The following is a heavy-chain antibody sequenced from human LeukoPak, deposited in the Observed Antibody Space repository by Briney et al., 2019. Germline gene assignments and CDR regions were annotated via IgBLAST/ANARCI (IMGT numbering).Heavy chain of an antibody. CDR1: GFTFSSYA. Sequence: PGRSLRLSCAASGFTFSSYAMHWVRQAPGKGLEWVAVISYDGSNKYYADSVKARFTISRDNSKNTLYLQMNSLRAEDTAVYYCARDEGGYSYGSPYYWGQGTLVTVSS. J-gene: IGHJ4*02. CDR2: ISYDGSNK. CDR3: ARDEGGYSYGSPYY. V-gene: IGHV3-30-3*01. D-gene: IGHD5-18*01.